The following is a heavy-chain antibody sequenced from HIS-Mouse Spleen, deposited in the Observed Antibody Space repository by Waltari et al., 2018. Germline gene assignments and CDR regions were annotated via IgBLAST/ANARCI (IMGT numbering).Heavy chain of an antibody. CDR3: ARGGLAAAGWYFDL. V-gene: IGHV3-53*01. CDR1: GFTVSSNY. J-gene: IGHJ2*01. Sequence: EVQLVESGGGLIQPGGSLRLSCAASGFTVSSNYMSWVRQAPGKGREWVSGVSSGGSTYSADSVKGRLTISRDNSKNTLYLQMNSLRAEDTAVYYCARGGLAAAGWYFDLWGRGTLVTVSS. D-gene: IGHD6-13*01. CDR2: VSSGGST.